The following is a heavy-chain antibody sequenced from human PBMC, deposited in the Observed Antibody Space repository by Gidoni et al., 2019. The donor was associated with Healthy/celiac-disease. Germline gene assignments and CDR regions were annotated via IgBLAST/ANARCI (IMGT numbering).Heavy chain of an antibody. V-gene: IGHV3-73*01. D-gene: IGHD2-15*01. Sequence: EVQLVESGGGVVQPGGSLTLSCAASGCTFSGSTRHGVRQASGKGLGWVGRIRSKANSYATAYAASVKGRFTISRDDSKNTAYLQMNSLKTEDTAVYYCTSGGPDYWGQGTLVTVSS. CDR2: IRSKANSYAT. CDR3: TSGGPDY. CDR1: GCTFSGST. J-gene: IGHJ4*02.